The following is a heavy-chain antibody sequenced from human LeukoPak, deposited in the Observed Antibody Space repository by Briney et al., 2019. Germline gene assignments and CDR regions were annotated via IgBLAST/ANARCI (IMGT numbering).Heavy chain of an antibody. CDR2: ISSSSSYI. Sequence: GGSLRLSCAASGFTFSSYSMNWVRQAPGKGLEWVSSISSSSSYIYYADSVKGRFTISRDNAKNSLYLQMNSLRAEDTAVYYCAKDRDLVGPTVYFDYWGLGTLVSVSS. V-gene: IGHV3-21*04. CDR3: AKDRDLVGPTVYFDY. J-gene: IGHJ4*02. D-gene: IGHD1-26*01. CDR1: GFTFSSYS.